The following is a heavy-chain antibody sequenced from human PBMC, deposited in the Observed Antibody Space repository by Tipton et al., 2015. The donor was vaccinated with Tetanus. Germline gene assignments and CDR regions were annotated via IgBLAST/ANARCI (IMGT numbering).Heavy chain of an antibody. CDR1: GYSFNIYW. V-gene: IGHV5-51*01. CDR3: ARRLGPYTGDHIWYFDL. J-gene: IGHJ2*01. CDR2: IYPGDSDT. Sequence: QLVQSGAEVKKPGESLKISCQGSGYSFNIYWIAWVRQMPGKGLEWMGIIYPGDSDTTYSPSFEGQVTISADKSITTAYLQWSSLKASDTAIYYCARRLGPYTGDHIWYFDLWGRGTQVTVYS. D-gene: IGHD7-27*01.